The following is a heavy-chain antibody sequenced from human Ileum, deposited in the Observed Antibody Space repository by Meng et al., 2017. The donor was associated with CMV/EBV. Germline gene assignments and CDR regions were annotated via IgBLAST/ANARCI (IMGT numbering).Heavy chain of an antibody. CDR2: INDDGSSR. Sequence: GESLKISCAASGFTYSNYWMHWVRQAPGKGLVWVARINDDGSSRSYADPVKGRFTISRDNAKNTLYLQMDSLRAEDTAVYYCARTIVPETSYYGMDVWGQGTPVTVSS. J-gene: IGHJ6*02. CDR3: ARTIVPETSYYGMDV. V-gene: IGHV3-74*01. CDR1: GFTYSNYW. D-gene: IGHD2-8*01.